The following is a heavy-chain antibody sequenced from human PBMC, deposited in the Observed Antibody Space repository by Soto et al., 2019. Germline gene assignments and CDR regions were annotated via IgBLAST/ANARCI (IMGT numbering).Heavy chain of an antibody. V-gene: IGHV3-33*01. Sequence: GGSLRLSCAASGFNFSRYGMHWVRQAPGKGLEWVAVIWSDGTYKNYGDSVKGRFTISRDNSKNTLYLQLNSLRAEDTAVYYCARDKRDLRFLEWSYYFDYWRQGTLVTVSS. CDR1: GFNFSRYG. CDR2: IWSDGTYK. J-gene: IGHJ4*02. D-gene: IGHD3-3*01. CDR3: ARDKRDLRFLEWSYYFDY.